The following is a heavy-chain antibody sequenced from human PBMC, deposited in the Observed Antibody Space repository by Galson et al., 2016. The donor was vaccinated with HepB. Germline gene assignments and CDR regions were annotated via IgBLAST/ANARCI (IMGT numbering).Heavy chain of an antibody. CDR3: ARALPFRLGELSSRGLDY. D-gene: IGHD3-16*02. Sequence: SVKASCKASGYTFTSYYMNWVRQAPGQGLEWMGLIHPSGGGTNYAQNFRGRVTMTRDTSTNTVYMELSSLRSDDTAVYYCARALPFRLGELSSRGLDYWGQGTLVTVS. V-gene: IGHV1-46*01. CDR2: IHPSGGGT. J-gene: IGHJ4*02. CDR1: GYTFTSYY.